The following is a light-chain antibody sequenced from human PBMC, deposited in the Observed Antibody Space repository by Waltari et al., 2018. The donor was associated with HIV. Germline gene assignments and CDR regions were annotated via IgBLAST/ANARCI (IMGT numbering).Light chain of an antibody. CDR2: GAS. CDR3: QQYGALFT. CDR1: QSVASNF. Sequence: EIVLTQSPGTLSLSPGERATLSCRASQSVASNFLAWYQQKPGQAPKLLIFGASHRATGIPDRFSGSGSGTDFTLTISRLEPEDFAVYYCQQYGALFTFGPGTKVDIK. J-gene: IGKJ3*01. V-gene: IGKV3-20*01.